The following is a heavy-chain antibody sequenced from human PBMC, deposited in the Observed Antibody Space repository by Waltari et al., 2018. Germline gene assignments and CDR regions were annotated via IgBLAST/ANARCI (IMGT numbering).Heavy chain of an antibody. CDR1: GYTFTGYY. Sequence: QVQLVQSGAEVKKPGASVKVSCKASGYTFTGYYMHWVRQAPGQGLEWMGWINPNSGGTNYAQKFQGRVTMTRDTSISTAYMELSRLRSDDTAVYYCAIEEGDYYDSSGAYFQHWGQGTLVTVSS. CDR2: INPNSGGT. J-gene: IGHJ1*01. D-gene: IGHD3-22*01. V-gene: IGHV1-2*02. CDR3: AIEEGDYYDSSGAYFQH.